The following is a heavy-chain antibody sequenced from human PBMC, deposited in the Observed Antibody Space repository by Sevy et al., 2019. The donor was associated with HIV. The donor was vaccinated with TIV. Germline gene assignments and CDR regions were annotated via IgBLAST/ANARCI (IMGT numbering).Heavy chain of an antibody. CDR3: AGGDYYCSLYYFDY. CDR1: GFTFSNYF. Sequence: GGSLRLSCAASGFTFSNYFINWVRQAPGKGLEWVSSISSGSSYIFYADSVKGRFTISRDNAKNSLYLHMNSLRAEDTAVYYCAGGDYYCSLYYFDYWGPGTLVTVSS. D-gene: IGHD3-10*01. J-gene: IGHJ4*02. CDR2: ISSGSSYI. V-gene: IGHV3-21*01.